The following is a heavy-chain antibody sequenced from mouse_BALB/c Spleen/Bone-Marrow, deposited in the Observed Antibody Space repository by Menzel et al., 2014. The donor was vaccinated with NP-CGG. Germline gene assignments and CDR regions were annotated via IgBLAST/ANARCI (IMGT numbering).Heavy chain of an antibody. CDR2: ISYDGSN. V-gene: IGHV3-6*02. CDR1: GYSITSGYY. CDR3: ATIYYDCDGYFDV. Sequence: ESGPGLVKPSQSLSLTCSVTGYSITSGYYWNWIRQFPGNKLEWMGYISYDGSNNYNPSLKNRISITRDTSKNQFFLKLNSVTTEDTATYYCATIYYDCDGYFDVWGAGTTVTVSS. D-gene: IGHD2-4*01. J-gene: IGHJ1*01.